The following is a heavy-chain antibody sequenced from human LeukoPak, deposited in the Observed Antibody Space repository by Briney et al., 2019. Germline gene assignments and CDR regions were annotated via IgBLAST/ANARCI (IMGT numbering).Heavy chain of an antibody. CDR2: IYSGGST. Sequence: PGGSLRLSCAASGFTVSSNYMSWVRQAPGKGLEWVSVIYSGGSTYYADSVKGRFTISRDNSKNTLYLQMNSLRAEDTAVYYCARDLPLYDYGDYGCAFDIWGQGTMVTVSS. V-gene: IGHV3-66*01. CDR1: GFTVSSNY. J-gene: IGHJ3*02. CDR3: ARDLPLYDYGDYGCAFDI. D-gene: IGHD4-17*01.